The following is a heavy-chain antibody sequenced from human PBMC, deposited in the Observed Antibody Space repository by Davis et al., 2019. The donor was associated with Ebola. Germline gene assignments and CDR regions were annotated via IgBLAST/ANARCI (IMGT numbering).Heavy chain of an antibody. Sequence: GESLKISCKDSGNSFTSHWIGWVRQMPGKGLDWMGIIYTGDSDTRYSPSFQGQVTISADKSISTAYLQWSSLKASDTALYYCARQGVGSFEPQGDFDYWGQGTLVTVSS. J-gene: IGHJ4*02. V-gene: IGHV5-51*01. CDR2: IYTGDSDT. CDR3: ARQGVGSFEPQGDFDY. D-gene: IGHD1-26*01. CDR1: GNSFTSHW.